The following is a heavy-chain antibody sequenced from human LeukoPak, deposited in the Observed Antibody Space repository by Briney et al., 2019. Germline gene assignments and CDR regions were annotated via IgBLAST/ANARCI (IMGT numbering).Heavy chain of an antibody. CDR1: GYTFNNYV. J-gene: IGHJ5*02. Sequence: PGGSLRLSCTASGYTFNNYVMSWVRQAPGKGLEWVSSISTGSSTNYADSVKGRFTISRDNSKNTLYLQMNSLRAEDTAVYYCMRWGNNRSFDPWGQGTLVTVSS. D-gene: IGHD3-16*01. CDR2: ISTGSST. CDR3: MRWGNNRSFDP. V-gene: IGHV3-23*01.